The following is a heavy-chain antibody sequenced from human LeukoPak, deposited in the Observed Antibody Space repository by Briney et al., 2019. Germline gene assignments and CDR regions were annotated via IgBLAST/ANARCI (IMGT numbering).Heavy chain of an antibody. CDR3: ARASYSYDINGWVPFDY. V-gene: IGHV4-39*07. Sequence: PSETLSLTCTVSGGSISSSSYYWGWIRQPPGKGLEWIGRIYTSGSTNYNPSLKSRVTISGDTSKNQFSLRLSSVTAADTAVYYCARASYSYDINGWVPFDYWGQGTLVTVSS. CDR2: IYTSGST. D-gene: IGHD3-22*01. J-gene: IGHJ4*02. CDR1: GGSISSSSYY.